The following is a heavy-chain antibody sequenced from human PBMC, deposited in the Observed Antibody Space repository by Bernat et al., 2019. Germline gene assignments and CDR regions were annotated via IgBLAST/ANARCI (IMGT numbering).Heavy chain of an antibody. D-gene: IGHD6-13*01. V-gene: IGHV3-33*01. CDR3: AGDRRSRVYDF. CDR1: GFTFKNYG. J-gene: IGHJ4*02. CDR2: IWYDGSKK. Sequence: VQLVESGGGVVQSGRSLRLSCAGSGFTFKNYGMHWVRQAPGKGLEWVAVIWYDGSKKYYADSVKGRFTISRDNSKNMLYLQMNSLRIEDTAVYYCAGDRRSRVYDFWGQGTLVTVSS.